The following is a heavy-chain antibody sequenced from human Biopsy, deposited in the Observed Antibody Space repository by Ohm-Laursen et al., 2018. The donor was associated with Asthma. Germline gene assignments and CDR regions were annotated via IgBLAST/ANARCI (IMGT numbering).Heavy chain of an antibody. V-gene: IGHV1-2*06. J-gene: IGHJ5*02. D-gene: IGHD7-27*01. Sequence: GASVKVSCKASAYTFIGYHLHWVRQAPGEGLEWMGRINPNGGATNYAQKFQGRVTMTRDTSISTAYMELSRLTSDDTAVYYCARVQKSPGDRWFDPWGQGTLVTVSS. CDR2: INPNGGAT. CDR3: ARVQKSPGDRWFDP. CDR1: AYTFIGYH.